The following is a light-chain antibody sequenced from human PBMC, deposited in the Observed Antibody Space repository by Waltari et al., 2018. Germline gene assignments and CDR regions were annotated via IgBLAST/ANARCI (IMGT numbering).Light chain of an antibody. Sequence: DIQMTQSPSSLSASVGDRVTITCRASQTISTYLNWYQQKPGRAPRLLIYAASSLQGGVPSRFSGSGSGTEFTLTVSSLQPEDFATYYCQQSHSAPWTFGQGTKVEIK. CDR1: QTISTY. J-gene: IGKJ1*01. V-gene: IGKV1-39*01. CDR3: QQSHSAPWT. CDR2: AAS.